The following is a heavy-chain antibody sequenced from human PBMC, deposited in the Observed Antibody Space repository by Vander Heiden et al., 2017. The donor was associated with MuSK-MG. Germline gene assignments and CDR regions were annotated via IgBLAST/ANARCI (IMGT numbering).Heavy chain of an antibody. V-gene: IGHV1-24*01. J-gene: IGHJ4*02. CDR1: GYTLTELS. CDR2: FDTEDGET. CDR3: ATDRTSRYSGSYSLDY. D-gene: IGHD1-26*01. Sequence: QVPLVQSAAAVTKPGASVKVSCKVSGYTLTELSMHWGRQAPGKGLEWMGGFDTEDGETIYAQKFQGRVTMTEDTSTDTAYIELSSLRSEDTAVYYCATDRTSRYSGSYSLDYWGQGTLVTVSS.